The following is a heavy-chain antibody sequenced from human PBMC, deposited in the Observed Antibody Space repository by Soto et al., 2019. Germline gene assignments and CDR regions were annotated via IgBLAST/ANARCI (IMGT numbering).Heavy chain of an antibody. CDR1: GYTFTSYG. J-gene: IGHJ6*02. CDR3: APFCIEATDPYGMDA. D-gene: IGHD6-13*01. CDR2: ISAYNGNT. Sequence: QVQLVQSGAEVKKPGASVKVSCKASGYTFTSYGISWVRQAPGQGLEWMGWISAYNGNTNYAQKLQGRVTMTPDTSTNTAYMQLRSLTSDVTDVYYCAPFCIEATDPYGMDAWGQGTTVSDSS. V-gene: IGHV1-18*01.